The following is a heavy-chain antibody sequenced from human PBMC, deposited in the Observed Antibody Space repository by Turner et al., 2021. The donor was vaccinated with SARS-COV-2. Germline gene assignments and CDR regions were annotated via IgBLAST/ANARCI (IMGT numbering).Heavy chain of an antibody. V-gene: IGHV3-7*01. D-gene: IGHD2-15*01. CDR2: IMQDGSEI. CDR3: ARFSGASPDLDD. Sequence: EVQLVDSGGGLVQPGGSLRLSCAASGFTFSGYWMSWVRQDRGKGLEWVANIMQDGSEIYYVYSMKSRFTNSRDNANKSLYLQMNSLRAEYTAVYYCARFSGASPDLDDWGQGTLVTVSS. CDR1: GFTFSGYW. J-gene: IGHJ4*02.